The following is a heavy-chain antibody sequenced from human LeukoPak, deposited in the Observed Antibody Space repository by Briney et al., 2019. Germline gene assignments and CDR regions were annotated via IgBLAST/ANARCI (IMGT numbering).Heavy chain of an antibody. CDR1: GGSFSGYY. D-gene: IGHD2-2*01. V-gene: IGHV4-34*01. J-gene: IGHJ4*02. Sequence: SETLSLTCAVYGGSFSGYYWSWIRQPPGKGLEWIGEINHSGSTNYNPSLKSRVTISVDTSKNQFSLKLSSVTAADTAVYYCARVEDIVVVPAVELGGFDYWGQGTLVTVSS. CDR3: ARVEDIVVVPAVELGGFDY. CDR2: INHSGST.